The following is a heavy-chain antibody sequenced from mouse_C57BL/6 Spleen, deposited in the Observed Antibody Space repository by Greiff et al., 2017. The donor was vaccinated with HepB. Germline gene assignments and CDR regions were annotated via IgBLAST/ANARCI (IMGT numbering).Heavy chain of an antibody. J-gene: IGHJ2*01. D-gene: IGHD2-3*01. V-gene: IGHV1-61*01. Sequence: VQLQQPGAELVRPGSSVKLSCKASGYTFTSYWMDWVKQRPGQGLEWIGNIYPSDSETHYNQKFKDKATLTVDKSSSTAYMQLSSLTSEDSAVYYCARGGYYYFDYWGQGTTLTVSS. CDR2: IYPSDSET. CDR3: ARGGYYYFDY. CDR1: GYTFTSYW.